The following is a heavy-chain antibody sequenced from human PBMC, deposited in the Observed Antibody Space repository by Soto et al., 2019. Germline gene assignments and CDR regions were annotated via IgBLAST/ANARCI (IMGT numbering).Heavy chain of an antibody. J-gene: IGHJ4*02. V-gene: IGHV1-8*01. CDR3: ARGELLWFGELLR. Sequence: QVPLVQSGAEVKKPGASVKVSCKASGYTFTSYEINWVRQATGQGLVWMGWMNPNSGDTGYAQKFQGRVTMTRNTSISTAYMELSSLRSEDTAVYYCARGELLWFGELLRWGQGTLVTVSS. D-gene: IGHD3-10*01. CDR2: MNPNSGDT. CDR1: GYTFTSYE.